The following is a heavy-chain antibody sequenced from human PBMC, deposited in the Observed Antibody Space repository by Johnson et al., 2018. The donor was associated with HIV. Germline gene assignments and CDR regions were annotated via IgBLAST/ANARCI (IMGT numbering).Heavy chain of an antibody. V-gene: IGHV3-30*02. Sequence: QVQLVESGGGVVQPGGSLRLSCAASGFTFSSYGMHWVRQAPGKGLEWVAFIRYDGSNKYYEDSVKGRFTISRDNSKNTLYLQMNSLRAEDTAVYYCAKDLRTVKAFDIWGQGTMVTVSS. CDR2: IRYDGSNK. D-gene: IGHD4-17*01. CDR1: GFTFSSYG. J-gene: IGHJ3*02. CDR3: AKDLRTVKAFDI.